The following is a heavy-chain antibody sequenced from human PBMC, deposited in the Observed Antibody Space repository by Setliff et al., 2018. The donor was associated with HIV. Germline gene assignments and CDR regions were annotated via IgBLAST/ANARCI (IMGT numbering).Heavy chain of an antibody. Sequence: ETLSLTCTVSGGSISSSSYYWGWIRQPPGKGLEWISSIGGTGGDIYYADSVKGRFTISRDNAKNSLYLQMNSLRAEDTAVYYCAREGSSGYYYRGQGNFDYWGQGTLVTVSS. D-gene: IGHD3-22*01. CDR1: GGSISSSS. CDR3: AREGSSGYYYRGQGNFDY. V-gene: IGHV3-21*01. J-gene: IGHJ4*02. CDR2: IGGTGGDI.